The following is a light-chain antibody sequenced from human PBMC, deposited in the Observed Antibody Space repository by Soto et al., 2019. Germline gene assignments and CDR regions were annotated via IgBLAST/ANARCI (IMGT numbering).Light chain of an antibody. J-gene: IGKJ1*01. CDR1: QSISIL. Sequence: DIHLTQSPSTLSASVGDRVTITCRASQSISILLAWYQQKPGNAPNLLIYATSTLETGVSSRFSGSGSGTEFTLTISSLQPDDSATYYCQHYNDFSCTFGQGTKVEIK. V-gene: IGKV1-5*03. CDR3: QHYNDFSCT. CDR2: ATS.